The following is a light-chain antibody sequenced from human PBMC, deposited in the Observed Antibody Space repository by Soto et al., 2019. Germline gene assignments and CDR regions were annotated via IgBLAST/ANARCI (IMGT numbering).Light chain of an antibody. CDR1: QSISSSN. J-gene: IGKJ4*01. CDR3: QQYGTSLVT. CDR2: GAS. V-gene: IGKV3-20*01. Sequence: EIVLTQSPGTLSLSPGERATLSCRASQSISSSNFDWYQQKPGQDPRPLIYGASSRATGIPDRFSGSGSGTDFTLTISRLEPEDFAVYYCQQYGTSLVTFGGGTKVEIK.